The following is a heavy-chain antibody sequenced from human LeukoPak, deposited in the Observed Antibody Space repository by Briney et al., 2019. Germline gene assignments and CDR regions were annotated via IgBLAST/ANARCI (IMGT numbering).Heavy chain of an antibody. CDR1: GFTFGDYA. V-gene: IGHV3-49*04. D-gene: IGHD4-17*01. J-gene: IGHJ4*02. CDR2: IRSNTYGGTT. Sequence: GGSLRLSCTASGFTFGDYAMSWVRQAPGKGLEWVGFIRSNTYGGTTEYAASVKGRFTILRDDSKSIAYLQMNSLETEDTAVYYCTRADWTRVTTAIYFGYWGQGTLVTASS. CDR3: TRADWTRVTTAIYFGY.